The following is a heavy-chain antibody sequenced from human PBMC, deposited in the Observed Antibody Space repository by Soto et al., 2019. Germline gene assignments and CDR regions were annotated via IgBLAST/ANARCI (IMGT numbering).Heavy chain of an antibody. CDR1: GFTFSNYA. CDR2: VSARGDST. J-gene: IGHJ4*02. V-gene: IGHV3-23*01. Sequence: EVQVLESGGGLVQPGGSLRLSCAASGFTFSNYAMAWVRQAPGKGLEWVSVVSARGDSTNYADSVKGRFSISRDNSKNSLYLQMNSLRAEDTAVYYCAKRTLSAPFPFYYSGPGTLVTVSS. D-gene: IGHD3-16*02. CDR3: AKRTLSAPFPFYY.